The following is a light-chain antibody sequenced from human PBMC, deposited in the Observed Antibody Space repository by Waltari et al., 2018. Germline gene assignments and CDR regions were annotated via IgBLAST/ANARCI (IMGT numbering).Light chain of an antibody. Sequence: DIQLTQSPSSLSASIGDRVTITCRASQGISNYLGWFQQKPGKAPKPLIYGASILQRGVPSKFSGSGFETDFSLTISSMQPEDFGSYYCQQYYSYPLTFGGGTKVEIK. CDR2: GAS. CDR3: QQYYSYPLT. V-gene: IGKV1-16*02. J-gene: IGKJ4*01. CDR1: QGISNY.